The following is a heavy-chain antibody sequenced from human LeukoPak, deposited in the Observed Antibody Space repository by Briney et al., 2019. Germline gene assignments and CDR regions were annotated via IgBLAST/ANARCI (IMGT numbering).Heavy chain of an antibody. V-gene: IGHV1-24*01. J-gene: IGHJ5*02. CDR1: GYTLTELS. CDR2: FDPEDGET. D-gene: IGHD3-10*01. Sequence: ASVKVSCKVSGYTLTELSMHWVRQAPGKGLEWMGGFDPEDGETIYAQNFQGRVTMTRDTSIDTAYMELTSLRYEDTAVYYCARDYYGSKSSSFDPWGQGTLVTVSS. CDR3: ARDYYGSKSSSFDP.